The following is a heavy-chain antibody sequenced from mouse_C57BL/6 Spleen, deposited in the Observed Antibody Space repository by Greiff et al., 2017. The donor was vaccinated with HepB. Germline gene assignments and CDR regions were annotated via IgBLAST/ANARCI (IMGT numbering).Heavy chain of an antibody. CDR1: GYTFTSYW. CDR2: IDPSDSET. Sequence: VQLQQPGAELVRPGSSVKLSCKASGYTFTSYWMHWVKQRPIQGLEWIGNIDPSDSETHYNQKFKDKATLTVDKSSSTAYMQLSSLTSEDSAVYYCARGNYYGKDNAMDDWGQGTSVTVAS. V-gene: IGHV1-52*01. J-gene: IGHJ4*01. D-gene: IGHD1-1*01. CDR3: ARGNYYGKDNAMDD.